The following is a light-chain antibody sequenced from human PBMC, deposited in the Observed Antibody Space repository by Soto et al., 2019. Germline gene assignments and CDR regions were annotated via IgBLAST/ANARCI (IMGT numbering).Light chain of an antibody. J-gene: IGKJ5*01. Sequence: EIVLTQSPATLSLSPGERATLSCRASQSVSSYLAWYQQKPGQAPRLLIYDASNRATGIPARFSGSGSGTDFTLTISSLEHEDVAVYYCQQRSNRPPTFGQGTRLEIK. V-gene: IGKV3-11*01. CDR3: QQRSNRPPT. CDR2: DAS. CDR1: QSVSSY.